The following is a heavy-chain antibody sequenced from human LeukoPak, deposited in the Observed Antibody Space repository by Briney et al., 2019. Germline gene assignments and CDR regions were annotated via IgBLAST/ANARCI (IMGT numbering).Heavy chain of an antibody. D-gene: IGHD7-27*01. CDR3: ARIANIANSYFQH. CDR1: GYTFTGYY. Sequence: ASVKVSCKASGYTFTGYYMHWVRQAPGQGLEWMGWINPNSGGTDYAQKFQGRVTMTRDTSISTAYMELSRLRSDDTAVYYCARIANIANSYFQHWGQGTLVTVSS. J-gene: IGHJ1*01. CDR2: INPNSGGT. V-gene: IGHV1-2*02.